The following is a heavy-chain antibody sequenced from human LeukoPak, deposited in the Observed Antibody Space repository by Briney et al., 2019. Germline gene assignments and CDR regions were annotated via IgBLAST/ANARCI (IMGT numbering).Heavy chain of an antibody. D-gene: IGHD1-26*01. J-gene: IGHJ6*03. CDR3: ASPRGSCYYYMDV. V-gene: IGHV3-11*01. Sequence: GGSLRLSCAASGFTFSDYYTSWIRQAPGKGLEWVSYISSSGSTIYYADSVKGRFTISRDNAKNSLYLQMNSLRAEDTAVYYCASPRGSCYYYMDVWGKGTTVTVSS. CDR2: ISSSGSTI. CDR1: GFTFSDYY.